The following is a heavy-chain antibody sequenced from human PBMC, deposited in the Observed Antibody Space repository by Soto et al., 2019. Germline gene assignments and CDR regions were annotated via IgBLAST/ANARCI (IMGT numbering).Heavy chain of an antibody. CDR3: EHRRSGYFDS. CDR1: GFSLTETGMG. V-gene: IGHV2-5*02. J-gene: IGHJ4*02. CDR2: IYWDDDK. Sequence: QITLKESGPTLVKPTQTLTLTCTFSGFSLTETGMGVGWIRQPPGKALEWLALIYWDDDKRYSPSLKRGLTISKDASKNQVVLTKTNVDAVDTDTYYCEHRRSGYFDSWGQGTLVTVSS.